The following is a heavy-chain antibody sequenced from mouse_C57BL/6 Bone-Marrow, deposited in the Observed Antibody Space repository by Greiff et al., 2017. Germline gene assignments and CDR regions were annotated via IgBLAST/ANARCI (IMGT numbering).Heavy chain of an antibody. Sequence: EVQRVASGGGLVKPGGSLKLSCAASGFTFSDYGMHWVRQAPEKGLEWVAYISSGSSTIYYADTVKGRFTISRDNAKNTLFLQMTSLRSEDTAMYYCARHYYYCSRAWFAYWGQGTLVTVSA. CDR1: GFTFSDYG. CDR2: ISSGSSTI. CDR3: ARHYYYCSRAWFAY. J-gene: IGHJ3*01. V-gene: IGHV5-17*01. D-gene: IGHD1-1*01.